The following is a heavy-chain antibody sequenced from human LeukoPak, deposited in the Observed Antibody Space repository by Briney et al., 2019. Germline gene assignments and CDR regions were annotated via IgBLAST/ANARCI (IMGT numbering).Heavy chain of an antibody. CDR2: ISGSGDGFSI. V-gene: IGHV3-64D*06. Sequence: GGSLRLSCSASGFVFTIYTMYWVRQAPGKGPEYVSTISGSGDGFSIYYADSVKGRFTISRDDSKSILYLQMNGLRSEDTAVYYCVRDFGRIRGTPDSWGQGTLVTVSS. J-gene: IGHJ4*02. CDR1: GFVFTIYT. D-gene: IGHD3-3*01. CDR3: VRDFGRIRGTPDS.